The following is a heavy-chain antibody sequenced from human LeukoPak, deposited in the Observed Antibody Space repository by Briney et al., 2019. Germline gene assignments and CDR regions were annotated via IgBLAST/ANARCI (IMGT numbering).Heavy chain of an antibody. V-gene: IGHV5-51*01. D-gene: IGHD3-9*01. CDR2: IYPGDSDT. Sequence: GESLKISCKGSGYSFTSYWIGWVRQMPGKCLEWMGIIYPGDSDTRYSPSFQGQVTIPADKSISTAYLQWSSLKASDTAMYYCARHYHYDILTGYTNWFDPWGQGTLVTVSS. CDR3: ARHYHYDILTGYTNWFDP. J-gene: IGHJ5*02. CDR1: GYSFTSYW.